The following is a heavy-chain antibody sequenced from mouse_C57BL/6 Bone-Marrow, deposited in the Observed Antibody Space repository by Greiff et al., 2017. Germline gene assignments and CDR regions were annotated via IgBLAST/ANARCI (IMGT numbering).Heavy chain of an antibody. V-gene: IGHV1-64*01. CDR2: IHPNSGST. CDR3: ARDYGSRFDY. Sequence: QVQLQQPGAELVKPGASVKLSCKASGYTFTSYWMHWVKQRPGQGLEWIGMIHPNSGSTNYNEKFKGKATLTADKSSSTAYMELRSLTSEDSAVYFCARDYGSRFDYWGQGTTLTVSS. D-gene: IGHD1-1*01. J-gene: IGHJ2*01. CDR1: GYTFTSYW.